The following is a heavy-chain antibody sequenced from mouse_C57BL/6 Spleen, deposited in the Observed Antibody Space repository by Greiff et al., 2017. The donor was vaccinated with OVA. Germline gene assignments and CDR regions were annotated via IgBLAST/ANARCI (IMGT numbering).Heavy chain of an antibody. CDR1: GYTFTSYW. J-gene: IGHJ4*01. CDR2: IDPSDSYT. Sequence: VQLQQPGAELVMPGASVKLSCKASGYTFTSYWMHWVKQRPGQGLEWIGEIDPSDSYTNYNQKFKGKSTLTVDKSSSTAYMQLSCLTSEDSAVYYCAREGRGAMDYWGQGTSVTVSS. CDR3: AREGRGAMDY. V-gene: IGHV1-69*01.